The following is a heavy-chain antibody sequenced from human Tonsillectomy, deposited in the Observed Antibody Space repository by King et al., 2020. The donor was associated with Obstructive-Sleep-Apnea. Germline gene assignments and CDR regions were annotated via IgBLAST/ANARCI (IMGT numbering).Heavy chain of an antibody. D-gene: IGHD6-13*01. CDR2: ISYDGSNK. V-gene: IGHV3-30*18. J-gene: IGHJ4*02. CDR1: GFTFSSYG. Sequence: VQLVESGGGVVQPGRSLRLSCAASGFTFSSYGMHWVRQAPGKGLEWVAVISYDGSNKYYADSVKGRFTISRDNSKNTLYLQMNSLRAEDTAVYYCAKSPCSSWYCYYFDYWGQGTLVTVSS. CDR3: AKSPCSSWYCYYFDY.